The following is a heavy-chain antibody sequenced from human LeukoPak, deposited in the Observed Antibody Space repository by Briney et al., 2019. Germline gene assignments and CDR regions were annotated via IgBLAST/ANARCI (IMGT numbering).Heavy chain of an antibody. V-gene: IGHV4-34*01. CDR3: ARGFGVGPYYYYYMDV. CDR1: GGSFSGYY. CDR2: INHSGST. J-gene: IGHJ6*03. Sequence: SDTLSLTCAVYGGSFSGYYWSWIRQPPGKGLEWIGEINHSGSTNYNPSLKSRVTISVDTSKNQFSLKLSSVTAADTAVYYCARGFGVGPYYYYYMDVWGKGTTVTVSS. D-gene: IGHD3-3*01.